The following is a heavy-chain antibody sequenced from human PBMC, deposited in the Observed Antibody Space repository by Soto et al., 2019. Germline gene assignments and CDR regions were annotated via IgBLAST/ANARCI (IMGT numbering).Heavy chain of an antibody. D-gene: IGHD3-3*01. CDR2: IIPIFGTA. CDR1: GGTFSTYA. Sequence: QVQLVQSGAEVKKPGSSVKVSCKASGGTFSTYAISWVRQAPGQGLEWVGGIIPIFGTAKYAQKFQGRVTITADESTSIAYMELSSLRSEDTAVYYCAREIFGVIISGGRDAFDIWGQGTMVTVSS. CDR3: AREIFGVIISGGRDAFDI. V-gene: IGHV1-69*01. J-gene: IGHJ3*02.